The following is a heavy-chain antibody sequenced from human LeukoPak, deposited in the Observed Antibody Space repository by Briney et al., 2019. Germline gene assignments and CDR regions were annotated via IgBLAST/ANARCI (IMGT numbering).Heavy chain of an antibody. Sequence: SETLSFTCAVYGGSFGGYYWSWIGQPPGKGRGWIGEFNHSGSTNYNPSLKSGVSISVDTTKNQFSLKLSSVTAAATAVYYCARHYDYVWGSLPFDCWRQGTLVTVS. J-gene: IGHJ4*02. CDR2: FNHSGST. V-gene: IGHV4-34*01. CDR3: ARHYDYVWGSLPFDC. CDR1: GGSFGGYY. D-gene: IGHD3-16*01.